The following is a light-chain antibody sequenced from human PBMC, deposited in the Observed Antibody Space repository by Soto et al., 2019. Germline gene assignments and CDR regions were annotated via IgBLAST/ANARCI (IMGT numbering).Light chain of an antibody. CDR2: GAS. CDR1: QSVSSN. V-gene: IGKV3-11*01. Sequence: EKVLTKSPGTLSVSQGERATLSCRASQSVSSNLAWYQQKPGQAPRLLIYGASTRATGTPARFSASGSGTDFTLTISSLEPEDFAVYYCQQRSKWPITFGQGTRLE. J-gene: IGKJ5*01. CDR3: QQRSKWPIT.